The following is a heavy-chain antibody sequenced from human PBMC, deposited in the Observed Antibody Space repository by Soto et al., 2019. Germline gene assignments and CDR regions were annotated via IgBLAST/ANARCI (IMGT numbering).Heavy chain of an antibody. Sequence: PSETLSLTCAVYGGSFSGYYWSWIRQPPGKGLEWIGEINHSGSTNYNPSLKSRVTISVDTSKNQFSLKLSSVTAADTAVYYCARYRPNWSGYYTFYYYGMDVWGQGTTVTVSS. CDR2: INHSGST. CDR3: ARYRPNWSGYYTFYYYGMDV. CDR1: GGSFSGYY. V-gene: IGHV4-34*01. J-gene: IGHJ6*02. D-gene: IGHD3-3*01.